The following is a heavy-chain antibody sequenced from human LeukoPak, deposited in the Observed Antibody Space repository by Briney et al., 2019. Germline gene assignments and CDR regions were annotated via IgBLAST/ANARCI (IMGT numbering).Heavy chain of an antibody. CDR1: GYSFTSYW. V-gene: IGHV5-51*01. CDR3: ARFKQQLVRAFYFDY. Sequence: GESLKISCKGSGYSFTSYWIGWVRQMPGKGLEWMGIIYPGDSDTRYSPSFQGQVTISADKSISTAYLQWSSLKASDTAMYYCARFKQQLVRAFYFDYWGQGILVTVSS. CDR2: IYPGDSDT. D-gene: IGHD6-13*01. J-gene: IGHJ4*02.